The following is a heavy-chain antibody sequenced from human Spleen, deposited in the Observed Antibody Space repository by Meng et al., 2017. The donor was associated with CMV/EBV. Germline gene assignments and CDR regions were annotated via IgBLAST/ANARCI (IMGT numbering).Heavy chain of an antibody. V-gene: IGHV3-7*01. D-gene: IGHD6-19*01. CDR3: ARVGGWATIAVTGYYFDY. J-gene: IGHJ4*02. CDR1: GFTVSSHW. CDR2: IKQDGSEK. Sequence: GESLKIFCAASGFTVSSHWMSWVRQAPGKGLECVANIKQDGSEKEYVDSVKGRFTISRDNAKNSLYLQMNSLRAEDTAVYYCARVGGWATIAVTGYYFDYWGQGMLVTVSS.